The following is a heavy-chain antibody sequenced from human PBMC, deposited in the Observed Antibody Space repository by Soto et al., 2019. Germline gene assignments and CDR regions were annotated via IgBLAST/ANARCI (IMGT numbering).Heavy chain of an antibody. Sequence: ASVKVSCKASGYTFINFAIHWVRQAPGQRLEWMGWINGGHGKTQYSQKFQDRVTITRDTSAYTAYLELSSLRSEDTAVYYCARENTTYISGFYPFDYWGQGTLVTVSS. CDR3: ARENTTYISGFYPFDY. V-gene: IGHV1-3*01. CDR2: INGGHGKT. J-gene: IGHJ4*02. CDR1: GYTFINFA. D-gene: IGHD3-3*01.